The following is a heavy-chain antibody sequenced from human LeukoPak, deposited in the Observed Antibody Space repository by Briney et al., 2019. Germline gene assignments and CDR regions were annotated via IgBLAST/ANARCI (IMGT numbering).Heavy chain of an antibody. D-gene: IGHD6-6*01. J-gene: IGHJ4*02. CDR1: GFSFRSYW. Sequence: GGSLRLSCAASGFSFRSYWMSWVGKAPGKGLEWVANVNYDGSEKYYVDSVKGRFTISRDNAKNSLYLQMNSLRAEDTAVYYGSARPDYWGQGTLVTVSS. CDR2: VNYDGSEK. CDR3: SARPDY. V-gene: IGHV3-7*03.